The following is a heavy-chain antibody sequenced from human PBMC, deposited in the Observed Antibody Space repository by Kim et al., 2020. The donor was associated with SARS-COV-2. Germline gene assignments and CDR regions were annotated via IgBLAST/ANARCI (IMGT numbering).Heavy chain of an antibody. Sequence: SETLSLTCAVYGGSFSGYYWSWIRQPPGKGLEWIGEINHSGSTNYNPPLKSRVTISVDTSKNQFSLKLSSVTAADTAVYYCARGGNYYGSGSYWTGIDYWGQGTLVTVSS. V-gene: IGHV4-34*01. CDR1: GGSFSGYY. CDR3: ARGGNYYGSGSYWTGIDY. D-gene: IGHD3-10*01. J-gene: IGHJ4*02. CDR2: INHSGST.